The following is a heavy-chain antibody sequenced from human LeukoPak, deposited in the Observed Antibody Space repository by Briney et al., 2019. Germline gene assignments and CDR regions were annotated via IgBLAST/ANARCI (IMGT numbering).Heavy chain of an antibody. Sequence: SETLSLTCAVSGDSVSSSNYYWSWIRQPPGKGLEWIGYIYYGGNTNYNPSLQSRVTISVDTSKSQFSLKLSSVTAADTAVYYCARGNHDFWSGTPGNNWFDPWGQGTLVTVSS. J-gene: IGHJ5*02. CDR3: ARGNHDFWSGTPGNNWFDP. CDR2: IYYGGNT. D-gene: IGHD3-3*01. CDR1: GDSVSSSNYY. V-gene: IGHV4-61*01.